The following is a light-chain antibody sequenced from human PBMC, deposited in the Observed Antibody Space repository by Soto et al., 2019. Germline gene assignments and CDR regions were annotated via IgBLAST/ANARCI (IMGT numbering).Light chain of an antibody. CDR3: QHYGSSRWT. J-gene: IGKJ1*01. Sequence: EIVLTQSPGTLSLSPGERATLYFRARQSVSSSYLAWYQQKPGQAPRLLIYGASSRATGIPDRFSGSGSGTDFTLTISRLEPEDFAVYYCQHYGSSRWTFGQGAKADI. V-gene: IGKV3-20*01. CDR1: QSVSSSY. CDR2: GAS.